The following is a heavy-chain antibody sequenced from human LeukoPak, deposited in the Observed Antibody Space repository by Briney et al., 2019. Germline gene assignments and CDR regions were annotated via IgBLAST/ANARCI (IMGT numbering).Heavy chain of an antibody. CDR1: GYGFPDYG. D-gene: IGHD5-12*01. CDR2: ISGSNGDT. CDR3: ARGGQWLYVDY. J-gene: IGHJ4*02. V-gene: IGHV1-18*01. Sequence: ASVKVSCTASGYGFPDYGVTWVRHAPGQGLEWMAWISGSNGDTNYAQNLQGRVTLTTDTSTSTAYMELRSLRSDDTAVYYCARGGQWLYVDYRGQGTLVTVSS.